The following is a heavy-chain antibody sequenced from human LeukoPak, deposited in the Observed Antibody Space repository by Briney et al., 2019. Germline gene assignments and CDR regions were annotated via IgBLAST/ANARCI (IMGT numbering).Heavy chain of an antibody. CDR3: ARDDDYIRYYGMDV. CDR1: GFTFSSYA. Sequence: GGSLRLSCAASGFTFSSYAMSWVRQAPGKGLEWVSYISSSSSTIYYADSVKGRFTISRDNAKNSLYLQMNSLRAEDTAVYYCARDDDYIRYYGMDVWGQGTTVTVSS. V-gene: IGHV3-48*01. CDR2: ISSSSSTI. D-gene: IGHD4-11*01. J-gene: IGHJ6*02.